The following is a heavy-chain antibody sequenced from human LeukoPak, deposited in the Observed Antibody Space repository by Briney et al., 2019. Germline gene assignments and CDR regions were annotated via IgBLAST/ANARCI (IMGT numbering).Heavy chain of an antibody. V-gene: IGHV1-8*01. J-gene: IGHJ3*02. CDR3: ATDCIFVDGSCYWAFAFDI. Sequence: ALVKVSCKTSGYTFTNYDINWVRQATGQGLEWMGWMNPNNGNTGYAQKFQGRVTITADESTSTTYMELSSLRSEDTAVYYCATDCIFVDGSCYWAFAFDIWGQGTMVTVSS. CDR1: GYTFTNYD. CDR2: MNPNNGNT. D-gene: IGHD2-15*01.